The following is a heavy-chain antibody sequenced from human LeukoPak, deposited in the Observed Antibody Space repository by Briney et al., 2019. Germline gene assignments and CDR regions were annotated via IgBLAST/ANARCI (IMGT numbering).Heavy chain of an antibody. CDR1: GYTFTGYY. D-gene: IGHD3-22*01. Sequence: ASVKVSCKASGYTFTGYYMHWVRQAPGQGLEWMGWINPNSGGTNYAQKFQGRVTVTRDTSISTAYMELSRLRSDDTAVYYCARMSQYDSSGYYYLTHFDYRGQGTLVTVSS. J-gene: IGHJ4*02. CDR2: INPNSGGT. V-gene: IGHV1-2*02. CDR3: ARMSQYDSSGYYYLTHFDY.